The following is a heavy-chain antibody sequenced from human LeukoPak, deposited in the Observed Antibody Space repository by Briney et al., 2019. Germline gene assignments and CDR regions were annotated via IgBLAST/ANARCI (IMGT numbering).Heavy chain of an antibody. D-gene: IGHD4-23*01. CDR2: ISWNSGSI. CDR3: AKSRLTVVKGFFDY. CDR1: GFTFDDYA. Sequence: GGSLRLSCAASGFTFDDYAMHWVRQAPGKGLEWVSGISWNSGSIGYADSVKGRFTISRDNAKNFLYLQMNSLRAEDTAVYYCAKSRLTVVKGFFDYWGQGTLVTVSS. V-gene: IGHV3-9*01. J-gene: IGHJ4*02.